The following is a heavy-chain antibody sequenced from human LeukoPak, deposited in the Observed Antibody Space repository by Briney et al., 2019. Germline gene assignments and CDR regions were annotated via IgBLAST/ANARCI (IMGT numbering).Heavy chain of an antibody. CDR3: AKVRSGYSGSYYRMYYFDY. Sequence: GGSLRLSCAASGFTFSSYGMSWVRQAPGKGLEWVSAISGSGGSTYYADSVKGRFTISRDNSKNTLYLQMNSLRAEDTAVYYCAKVRSGYSGSYYRMYYFDYWGQGTLVTVSS. D-gene: IGHD1-26*01. CDR2: ISGSGGST. J-gene: IGHJ4*02. CDR1: GFTFSSYG. V-gene: IGHV3-23*01.